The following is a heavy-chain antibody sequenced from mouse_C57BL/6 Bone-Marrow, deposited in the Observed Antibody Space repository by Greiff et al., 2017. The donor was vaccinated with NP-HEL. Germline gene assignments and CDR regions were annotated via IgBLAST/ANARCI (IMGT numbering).Heavy chain of an antibody. CDR2: SRNKANDYTT. CDR3: ARAYYDFDYYAMDY. V-gene: IGHV7-1*01. J-gene: IGHJ4*01. CDR1: GFTFSDFY. D-gene: IGHD2-4*01. Sequence: EVKLMESGGGLVQSGRSLRLSCATSGFTFSDFYMEWVRQAPGKGLEWIAASRNKANDYTTEYSASVKGRFIVSRDTSQSILYLQMNALRAEDTAIYYCARAYYDFDYYAMDYWGQGTSVTVSS.